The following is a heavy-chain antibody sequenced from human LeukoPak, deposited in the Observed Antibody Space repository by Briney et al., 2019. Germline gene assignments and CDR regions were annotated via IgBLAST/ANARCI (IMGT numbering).Heavy chain of an antibody. D-gene: IGHD1-1*01. J-gene: IGHJ6*03. Sequence: GGSLRLSCAASGFIFRRYGMHWVRQAPGKGPEWVAFILYDGSNKYNADSVEGRFTISRDNSKNTLFLQMNSLRVDDTAVYYCAKAGGNGRYFYYMDVWGKGTTVTISS. CDR2: ILYDGSNK. CDR1: GFIFRRYG. CDR3: AKAGGNGRYFYYMDV. V-gene: IGHV3-30*02.